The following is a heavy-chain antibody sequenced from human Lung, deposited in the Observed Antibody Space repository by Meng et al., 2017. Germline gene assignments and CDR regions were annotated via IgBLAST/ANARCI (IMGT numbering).Heavy chain of an antibody. J-gene: IGHJ2*01. D-gene: IGHD6-13*01. CDR3: ARYVPNGSFWYFDF. Sequence: VQLGQPGPDSMNAGASMKLSCKASGYIFTNYDISWVRQAPGKGLEWMGWISVKNGEAKYPQNFQGRVTMTTDTTTSTAYMELRSLTSDDTAVYYCARYVPNGSFWYFDFWGRGTLVTVSS. CDR2: ISVKNGEA. CDR1: GYIFTNYD. V-gene: IGHV1-18*01.